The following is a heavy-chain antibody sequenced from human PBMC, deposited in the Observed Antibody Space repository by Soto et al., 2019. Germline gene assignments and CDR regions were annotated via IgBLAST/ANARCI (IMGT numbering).Heavy chain of an antibody. J-gene: IGHJ4*02. Sequence: GSLRLSCAASGFTFSSYAMSGVRQAPGKGLEWVSAISGSGGSTYYADSVKGRFTISRDNSKNTLSLQMNSLRAEDTAVYYCAKEDGTNPAFDYWGQGTLVTVSS. CDR3: AKEDGTNPAFDY. D-gene: IGHD2-2*01. V-gene: IGHV3-23*01. CDR2: ISGSGGST. CDR1: GFTFSSYA.